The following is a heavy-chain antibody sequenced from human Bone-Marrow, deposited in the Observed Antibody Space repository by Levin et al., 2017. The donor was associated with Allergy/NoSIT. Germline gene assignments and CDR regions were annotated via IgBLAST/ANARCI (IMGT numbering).Heavy chain of an antibody. CDR1: GGSISSGGYY. CDR2: IYYSGST. D-gene: IGHD2-2*01. CDR3: ARDAHIVVVPAAIGRSYYYYYGMDV. V-gene: IGHV4-31*03. Sequence: PSETLSLTCTVSGGSISSGGYYWSWIRQHPGKGLEWIGYIYYSGSTYYNPSLKSRVTISVDTSKNQFSLKLSSVTAADTAVYYCARDAHIVVVPAAIGRSYYYYYGMDVWGQGTTVTVSS. J-gene: IGHJ6*02.